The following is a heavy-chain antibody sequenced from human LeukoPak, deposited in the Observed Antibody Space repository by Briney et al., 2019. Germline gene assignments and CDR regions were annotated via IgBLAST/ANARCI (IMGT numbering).Heavy chain of an antibody. CDR2: MNPNNGNT. D-gene: IGHD5-12*01. CDR3: ARGFISSGYDIPYYYYYMDV. J-gene: IGHJ6*03. CDR1: GYTFTSYD. Sequence: ASVKVSCKASGYTFTSYDINWVRQATGQGLEWMGWMNPNNGNTGYAQKFQGRVTITTDESTSTAYMELSSLRSEDTAVYYCARGFISSGYDIPYYYYYMDVWGKGTTVTVSS. V-gene: IGHV1-8*03.